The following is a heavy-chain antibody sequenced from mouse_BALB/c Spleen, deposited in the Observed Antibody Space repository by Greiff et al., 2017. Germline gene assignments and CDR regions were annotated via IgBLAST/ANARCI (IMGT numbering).Heavy chain of an antibody. CDR1: GFTFSSFG. D-gene: IGHD2-10*02. CDR3: ARQYEGAMDY. J-gene: IGHJ4*01. Sequence: DVKLVESGGGLVQPGGSRKLSCAASGFTFSSFGMHWVRQAPEKGLEWVAYISSGSSTIYYADTVKGRFTISRDNPKNTLFLQMTSLRSEDTAMYYCARQYEGAMDYWGQGTSVTVSS. CDR2: ISSGSSTI. V-gene: IGHV5-17*02.